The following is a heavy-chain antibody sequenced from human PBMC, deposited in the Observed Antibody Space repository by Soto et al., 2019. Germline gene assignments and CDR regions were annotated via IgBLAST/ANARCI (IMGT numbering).Heavy chain of an antibody. D-gene: IGHD3-10*01. J-gene: IGHJ6*02. CDR2: ISYDGSNK. V-gene: IGHV3-30*18. CDR1: GFTFSSYG. CDR3: AKDEGDGSGSYYQYGMDV. Sequence: LRLSCAASGFTFSSYGMHWVRQAPGKGLEWVAVISYDGSNKYYADSVKGRFTISRDNSKNTLYLQMNSLRAEDTAVYYCAKDEGDGSGSYYQYGMDVWGQGTTVTVSS.